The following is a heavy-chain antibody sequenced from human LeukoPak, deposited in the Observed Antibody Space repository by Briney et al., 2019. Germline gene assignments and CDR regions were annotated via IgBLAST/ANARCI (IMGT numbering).Heavy chain of an antibody. Sequence: GGCLRLSCAPSVFTSTSSGTRWVRQAPGKGLEWGAVIWYDGINKHYADSVKGRFTISRDNSKNTMYLQMNSLRAEDTAVYYCARDGARVGDGRRGLSDYWGQGTLVTVSS. CDR1: VFTSTSSG. CDR2: IWYDGINK. J-gene: IGHJ4*02. D-gene: IGHD1-26*01. CDR3: ARDGARVGDGRRGLSDY. V-gene: IGHV3-33*01.